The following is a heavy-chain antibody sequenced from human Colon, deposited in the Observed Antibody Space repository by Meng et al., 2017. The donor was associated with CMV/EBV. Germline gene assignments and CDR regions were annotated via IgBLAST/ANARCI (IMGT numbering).Heavy chain of an antibody. CDR1: GFTFSSHE. CDR2: ISRSGDIT. J-gene: IGHJ6*02. Sequence: GGSLRLSCGASGFTFSSHEMNWVRQAPGKGLEWVSYISRSGDITYYADSVKGRFTISRDNAKNSLYLQMKSLGAEDTAVYYCARIGYCGSTSCYSYYGMDVWGQGTTVTVSS. CDR3: ARIGYCGSTSCYSYYGMDV. D-gene: IGHD2-2*02. V-gene: IGHV3-48*03.